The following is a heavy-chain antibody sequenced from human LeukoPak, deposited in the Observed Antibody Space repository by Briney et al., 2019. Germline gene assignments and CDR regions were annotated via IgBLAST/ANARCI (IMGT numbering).Heavy chain of an antibody. V-gene: IGHV3-21*01. D-gene: IGHD3-10*01. J-gene: IGHJ2*01. Sequence: GGSLRLSCAASGFTFDDYAMHWVRQAPGKGLEWVSSISSSSNYIYYAESLKGRFTISRDNAKNSLYLQMNRLRAEDTAVYYCAREDAGSLDLWGRGTLVTVSS. CDR2: ISSSSNYI. CDR1: GFTFDDYA. CDR3: AREDAGSLDL.